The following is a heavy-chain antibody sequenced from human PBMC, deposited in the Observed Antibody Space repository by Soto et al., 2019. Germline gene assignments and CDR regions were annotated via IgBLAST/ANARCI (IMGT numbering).Heavy chain of an antibody. CDR3: ERKAGYSSGGSCYSGYFDY. J-gene: IGHJ4*02. V-gene: IGHV1-3*01. CDR2: INAGNGNT. Sequence: QVQLVQSGAEVKKPGASVKVSCKASGYTFTSFAMHWVRQAPGQRLEWMGWINAGNGNTKYSQKFQGRVPITGDTSASTAYMELSSVRSEDTAVDYCERKAGYSSGGSCYSGYFDYWGQGTLVTVSS. D-gene: IGHD2-15*01. CDR1: GYTFTSFA.